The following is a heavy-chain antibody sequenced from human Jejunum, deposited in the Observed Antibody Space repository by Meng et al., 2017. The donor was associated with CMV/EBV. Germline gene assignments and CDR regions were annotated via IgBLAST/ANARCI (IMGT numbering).Heavy chain of an antibody. J-gene: IGHJ6*02. V-gene: IGHV4-59*01. CDR1: GSITYNS. Sequence: GSITYNSWSWIRQSPRKGLEWIGSVSYSGNTNYNPSLRSRVRISMDTSENQFSLKVTSVSAGDTAIYYCARDPYYVSYYYYGMDVWGQGTTVTVSS. D-gene: IGHD3-10*02. CDR2: VSYSGNT. CDR3: ARDPYYVSYYYYGMDV.